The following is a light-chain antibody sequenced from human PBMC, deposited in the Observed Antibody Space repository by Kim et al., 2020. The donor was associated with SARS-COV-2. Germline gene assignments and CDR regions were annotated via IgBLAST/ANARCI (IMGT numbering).Light chain of an antibody. J-gene: IGLJ1*01. V-gene: IGLV1-44*01. CDR3: ATWDDRLTGFV. CDR1: ISNIGINV. Sequence: QSVLTQPPSASGTPGQRVTISCSGSISNIGINVVNWYQQLPGTAPKLLIYDSNQRPSGVPDRFSGSKSGTSASLAISGLQSEDEADYFCATWDDRLTGFVLGTGTKVTVL. CDR2: DSN.